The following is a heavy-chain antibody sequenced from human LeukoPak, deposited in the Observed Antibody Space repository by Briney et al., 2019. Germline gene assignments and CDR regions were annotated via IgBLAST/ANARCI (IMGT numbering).Heavy chain of an antibody. CDR3: ASLTVRRSSSWEKTNDY. V-gene: IGHV4-39*07. CDR1: GGSISTSNYY. CDR2: IFYSGST. J-gene: IGHJ4*02. Sequence: SETLSLTCTVSGGSISTSNYYWGWVRQPPGKGLEWIGNIFYSGSTYYSPSLKSRVTISLDTSRNQFSLKLNSVTAADTAVYYCASLTVRRSSSWEKTNDYWGQGTLVTVSS. D-gene: IGHD6-13*01.